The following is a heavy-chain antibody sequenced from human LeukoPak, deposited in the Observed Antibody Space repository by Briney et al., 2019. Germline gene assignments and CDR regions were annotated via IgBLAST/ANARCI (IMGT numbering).Heavy chain of an antibody. J-gene: IGHJ5*02. CDR2: IYYGGST. D-gene: IGHD6-6*01. CDR3: ARDIAARHPAFGNNWFDP. Sequence: PSETLSLTCAVSGVSIASSDYYWGWIRQPPGKGLDWIGNIYYGGSTYYNPSLKSRVTMSVDTSKNQFSLKLSSVTAADTAVYYCARDIAARHPAFGNNWFDPWGQGTLVTVSS. CDR1: GVSIASSDYY. V-gene: IGHV4-39*07.